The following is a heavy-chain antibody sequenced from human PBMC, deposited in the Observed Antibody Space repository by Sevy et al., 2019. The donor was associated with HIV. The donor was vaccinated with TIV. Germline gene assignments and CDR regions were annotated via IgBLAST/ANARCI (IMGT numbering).Heavy chain of an antibody. CDR1: GFTFSSYS. V-gene: IGHV3-21*01. CDR2: ISSSSSYI. Sequence: GGSLRLSCAASGFTFSSYSMNWVRQAPGKGLEWVSSISSSSSYIYYADSVKGQFTISRDNSKNSLYLQMNSLRAEDTAVYYCARDSSEGTPFLGVLSYGVYWGQGTLVTVSS. J-gene: IGHJ4*02. D-gene: IGHD3-16*02. CDR3: ARDSSEGTPFLGVLSYGVY.